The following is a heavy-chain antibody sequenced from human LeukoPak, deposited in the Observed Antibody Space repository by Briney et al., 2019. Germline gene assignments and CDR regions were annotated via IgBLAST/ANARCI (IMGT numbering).Heavy chain of an antibody. Sequence: PSETLSLTCAAYGGSFSGYYWSWIRQPPGKGLEWIEEINHSGSTNYNPSLKSRVTISVDTSKNQFSLKLSSVTAADTAVYYCARWEGGSYYDFDYWGQATLVTVSS. J-gene: IGHJ4*02. V-gene: IGHV4-34*01. CDR1: GGSFSGYY. CDR2: INHSGST. D-gene: IGHD1-26*01. CDR3: ARWEGGSYYDFDY.